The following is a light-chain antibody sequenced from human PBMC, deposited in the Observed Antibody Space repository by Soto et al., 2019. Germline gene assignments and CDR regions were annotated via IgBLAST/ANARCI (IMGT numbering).Light chain of an antibody. CDR1: SSNIGAGYD. CDR3: QSYDSSHVV. Sequence: QSVLTQPPSVSGAPGQRVTISCTGGSSNIGAGYDVHWYQQLPGTAPKLLIYGNSNRPSGVPDRFSGSKSGTSASLAITGLQAEDEADYYCQSYDSSHVVFGGGTKLTVL. CDR2: GNS. V-gene: IGLV1-40*01. J-gene: IGLJ2*01.